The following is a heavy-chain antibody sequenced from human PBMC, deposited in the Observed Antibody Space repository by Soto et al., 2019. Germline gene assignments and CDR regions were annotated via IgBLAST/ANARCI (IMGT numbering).Heavy chain of an antibody. V-gene: IGHV1-69*01. J-gene: IGHJ4*02. CDR2: IIPSFGTA. D-gene: IGHD4-4*01. CDR1: GATFSSYA. Sequence: QVQLVQSGAEVKKPGSSVKVSCKASGATFSSYAISWVRQAPGQGLEWMGGIIPSFGTANYAQKFHGRVTISADESTSRAYMELSSLKSEDTAVYYCARSAYSNQAPPFDYWGQGTLVTVSP. CDR3: ARSAYSNQAPPFDY.